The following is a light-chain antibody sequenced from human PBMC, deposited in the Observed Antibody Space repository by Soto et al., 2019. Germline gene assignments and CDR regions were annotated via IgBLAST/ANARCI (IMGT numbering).Light chain of an antibody. CDR1: QGISNY. CDR2: SAS. J-gene: IGKJ1*01. V-gene: IGKV1-27*01. Sequence: DIQMTQSPSSLSASVGDRVSITCRASQGISNYLAWYQQKPGEVPNLLIYSASTLQSGVPSRFSVSGSGTDFTLTISSLQPEDVATYYCQKYNSAPPTFGQGTKVEIK. CDR3: QKYNSAPPT.